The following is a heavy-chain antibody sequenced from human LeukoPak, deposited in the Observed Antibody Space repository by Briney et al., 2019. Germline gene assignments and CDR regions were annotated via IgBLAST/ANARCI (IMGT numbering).Heavy chain of an antibody. J-gene: IGHJ3*02. CDR2: IYNGDT. CDR3: ARYRAFDI. CDR1: GGSISGYY. V-gene: IGHV4-59*01. Sequence: NPSETLSLTCAVSGGSISGYYWSWIRQPPGKGLEWIGYIYNGDTNYNPSLKSRVTISVDTCKNQFSLKLNSVTAADTAVYYCARYRAFDIWGQGTMVTVSS.